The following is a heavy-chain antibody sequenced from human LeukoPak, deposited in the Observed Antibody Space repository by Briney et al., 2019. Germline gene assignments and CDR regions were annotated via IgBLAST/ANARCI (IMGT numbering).Heavy chain of an antibody. CDR3: ARDGYSFGHDFDY. CDR2: ISGSGGST. V-gene: IGHV3-23*01. D-gene: IGHD5-18*01. Sequence: GGSLRLSCAASGFTFSSYAMSWVRQAPGKGLEWVSAISGSGGSTYYADSVKGRFTISRDDSKNTLYLQMNSRRAEDTAVYYCARDGYSFGHDFDYWGQGTLVTVSS. CDR1: GFTFSSYA. J-gene: IGHJ4*02.